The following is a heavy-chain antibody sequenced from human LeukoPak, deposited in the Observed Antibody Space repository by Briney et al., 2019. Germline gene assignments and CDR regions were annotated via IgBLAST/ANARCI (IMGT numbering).Heavy chain of an antibody. CDR3: AKPKDNSLYCFDY. CDR1: AFTLRSYD. V-gene: IGHV3-23*01. J-gene: IGHJ4*02. D-gene: IGHD1-20*01. CDR2: ISGSGGST. Sequence: PGGSQTLSCTPSAFTLRSYDMSWGRQAGGKGLEWVSAISGSGGSTYYADSVKGRFTISRDNSKNTLYLQMSSLRAEDTAVYYCAKPKDNSLYCFDYWGQGTLVTVSS.